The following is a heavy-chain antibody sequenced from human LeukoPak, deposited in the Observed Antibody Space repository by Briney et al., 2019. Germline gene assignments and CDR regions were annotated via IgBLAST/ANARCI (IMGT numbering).Heavy chain of an antibody. CDR2: IRSKAYGGTT. J-gene: IGHJ6*03. Sequence: GGSLRLSCTASGFTFGDYAMSWFRQAPGKGLEWVGFIRSKAYGGTTEYAASVKGRFTISRDDSKSIAYLQMNSLKTEDTAVYYCTRGGSVRYYYYYYMDVWGKGTTVTVSS. D-gene: IGHD5-12*01. CDR3: TRGGSVRYYYYYYMDV. CDR1: GFTFGDYA. V-gene: IGHV3-49*03.